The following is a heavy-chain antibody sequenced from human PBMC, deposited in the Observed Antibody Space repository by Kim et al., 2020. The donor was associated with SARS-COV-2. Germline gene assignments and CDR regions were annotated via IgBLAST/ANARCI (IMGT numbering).Heavy chain of an antibody. CDR1: GFTFSNFW. Sequence: GGSLRLSCAASGFTFSNFWMNWVRQAPGKGLEWVANLNQDGSDKYYVDSVKGRFTISRDNAKNSVYLQMNSLRVEDTAIYYCVRGVPAFWGRGTLVSVPS. CDR3: VRGVPAF. J-gene: IGHJ4*02. V-gene: IGHV3-7*04. CDR2: LNQDGSDK.